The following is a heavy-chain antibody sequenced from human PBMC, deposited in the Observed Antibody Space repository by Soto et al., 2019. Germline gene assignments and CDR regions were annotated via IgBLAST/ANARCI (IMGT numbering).Heavy chain of an antibody. CDR1: GFTFSSYS. Sequence: GGSLRLSCAASGFTFSSYSMNWVRQAPGKGLEWVSYISSSSSTIYYADSVKGRFTVSRDNAKNSLYLQMNSLRAEDTAVYYCARCYGDYAAFDIWGQGTMVTVSS. V-gene: IGHV3-48*01. J-gene: IGHJ3*02. CDR2: ISSSSSTI. D-gene: IGHD4-17*01. CDR3: ARCYGDYAAFDI.